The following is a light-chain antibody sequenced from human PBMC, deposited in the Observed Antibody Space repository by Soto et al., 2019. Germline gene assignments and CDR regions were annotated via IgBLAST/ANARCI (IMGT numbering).Light chain of an antibody. Sequence: EVVLTQPPAPLSLSPGERATLSCRASQSVSSYLAWYQQKPGQAPRLLIYDASNRATGIPARFSGSGSGTDFTLTISRLEPEDFPVYYCQQYGSSGTFGQGTK. CDR1: QSVSSY. V-gene: IGKV3-20*01. CDR2: DAS. J-gene: IGKJ1*01. CDR3: QQYGSSGT.